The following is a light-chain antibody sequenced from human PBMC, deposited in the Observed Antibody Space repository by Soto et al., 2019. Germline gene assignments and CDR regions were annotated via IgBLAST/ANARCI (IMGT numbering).Light chain of an antibody. V-gene: IGKV1-5*03. CDR1: QNINGW. Sequence: DIQMTQSPSTLSASVGDRVTITCRARQNINGWLAWYQQRPGKAPNLLIHKASTLEVGVPSRFSGSASGTEFTLTISSLQPDDFAVYFCLQYNVYPLSFGGGTKVEIK. CDR2: KAS. CDR3: LQYNVYPLS. J-gene: IGKJ4*01.